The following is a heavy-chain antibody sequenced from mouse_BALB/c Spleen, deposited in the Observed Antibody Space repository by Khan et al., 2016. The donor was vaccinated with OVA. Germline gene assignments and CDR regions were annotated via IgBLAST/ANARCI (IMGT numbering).Heavy chain of an antibody. J-gene: IGHJ3*01. Sequence: VQLQQSGAELARPGASVKMSCKASGYTFTSYTIHWIKERPGQGLEWIGNINPSNGYTNYNQKFKDKATLLTDKSSTTAYLQLSSLTSEDSAVYNCVRDGAYHRNDGWFAYWGQGTLVTVSA. CDR2: INPSNGYT. CDR1: GYTFTSYT. CDR3: VRDGAYHRNDGWFAY. V-gene: IGHV1-4*01. D-gene: IGHD2-14*01.